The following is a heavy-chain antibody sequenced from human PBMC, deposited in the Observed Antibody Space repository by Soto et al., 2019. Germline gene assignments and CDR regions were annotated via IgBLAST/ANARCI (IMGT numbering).Heavy chain of an antibody. J-gene: IGHJ4*02. Sequence: QVQLQESGPGLVKPSQTLSLTCTVSGGSISSGDYYWSWIRQPPGKGLEWIGYIYYSGSTYYNPSLKSRVTISVDTSKNQFSLRLSSVTAADTAVYYCARDGEYSLGFDYLDYWGQGTLVTVSS. CDR1: GGSISSGDYY. D-gene: IGHD5-18*01. CDR3: ARDGEYSLGFDYLDY. V-gene: IGHV4-30-4*01. CDR2: IYYSGST.